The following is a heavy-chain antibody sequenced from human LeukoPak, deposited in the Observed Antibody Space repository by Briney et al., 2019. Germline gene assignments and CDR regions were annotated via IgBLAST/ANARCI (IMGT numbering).Heavy chain of an antibody. D-gene: IGHD5-18*01. CDR3: ARENPRIQLWFRGDYFND. V-gene: IGHV4-4*07. CDR2: IYTSGST. CDR1: GGSISSYY. J-gene: IGHJ4*02. Sequence: SETLSLTCTVSGGSISSYYWSWIRQPAGKGLEWIGRIYTSGSTNYNPSLKSRVTMSVDTSKNQFSLKLSSVTAADTAVYYCARENPRIQLWFRGDYFNDWGQGTLVTVSS.